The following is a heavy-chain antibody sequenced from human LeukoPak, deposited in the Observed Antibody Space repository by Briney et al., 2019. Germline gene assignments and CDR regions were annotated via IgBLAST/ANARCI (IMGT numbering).Heavy chain of an antibody. CDR3: VSLARDY. CDR1: GFIVSNTY. Sequence: PGGPLRLSCAASGFIVSNTYMTWVRQAPGKGLEWVSVIHNDGSTYYADSVKGRFTISRDNSKNMLFLRMNSLRVEDTAVYFCVSLARDYWGQGTLVSVSS. V-gene: IGHV3-53*01. J-gene: IGHJ4*02. CDR2: IHNDGST. D-gene: IGHD3-3*02.